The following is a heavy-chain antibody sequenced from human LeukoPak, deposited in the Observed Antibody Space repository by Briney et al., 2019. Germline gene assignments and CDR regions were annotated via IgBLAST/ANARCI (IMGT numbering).Heavy chain of an antibody. CDR2: SGGT. J-gene: IGHJ3*02. D-gene: IGHD3-10*01. V-gene: IGHV4-39*07. CDR1: GGSINTPNYY. CDR3: AKSNGYGLVDI. Sequence: SETLPLTCTVSGGSINTPNYYWGWIRQTPGKGLEWIGNSGGTYYSPSLTSRVTISLDTSRNQFSLKLNSVTAADTAVYYCAKSNGYGLVDIWGQGTMVTVSS.